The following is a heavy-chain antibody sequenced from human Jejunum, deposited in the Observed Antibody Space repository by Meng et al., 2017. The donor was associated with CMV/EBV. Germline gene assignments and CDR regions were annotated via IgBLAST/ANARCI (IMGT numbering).Heavy chain of an antibody. CDR2: IRSKAAGYTT. CDR3: ARGGVNHALDL. V-gene: IGHV3-72*01. D-gene: IGHD2-8*01. J-gene: IGHJ3*01. CDR1: GFTFSDPY. Sequence: SGFTFSDPYMDWVRQAPGKGLEWVCRIRSKAAGYTTEYVASVKGRFIISRDDSRSSMYLQMNSLETEDTAVYYCARGGVNHALDLWGQGTMVTVSS.